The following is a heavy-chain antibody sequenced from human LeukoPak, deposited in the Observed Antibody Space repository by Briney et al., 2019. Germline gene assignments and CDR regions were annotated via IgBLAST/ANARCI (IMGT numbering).Heavy chain of an antibody. J-gene: IGHJ6*03. CDR2: IYTSGST. V-gene: IGHV4-61*02. CDR1: GGSISSGSYY. D-gene: IGHD2-21*01. CDR3: ARDSAYYYMDV. Sequence: SETLSLTCTVFGGSISSGSYYWSWIRQPAGKGLEWIGRIYTSGSTNYNPSLKSRVTISVDTSKNQFSLKLSSVTAADTAVYYCARDSAYYYMDVWGKGTTVTISS.